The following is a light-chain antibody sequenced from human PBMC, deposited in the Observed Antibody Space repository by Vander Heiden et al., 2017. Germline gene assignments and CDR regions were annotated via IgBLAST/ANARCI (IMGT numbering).Light chain of an antibody. CDR2: DAS. CDR1: QDISFC. J-gene: IGKJ3*01. CDR3: QQYDNVFV. V-gene: IGKV1-33*01. Sequence: DIQMTQSPSSLSASVGDRVTITCQASQDISFCFDWYQQKPGTATKLLFYDASNLGTGVPSRFGGSGAGTDFTFTISSLEPEDVATYYCQQYDNVFVFGPGTKVDIK.